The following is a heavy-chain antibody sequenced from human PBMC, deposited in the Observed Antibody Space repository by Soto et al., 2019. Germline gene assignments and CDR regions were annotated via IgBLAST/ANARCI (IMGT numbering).Heavy chain of an antibody. J-gene: IGHJ4*02. Sequence: QVQLQESGPGLVKPSETLSLTYTVSGGSISSYYWSWIRQPPGKGLEWIGYIYYSGSTNYNPSLKSRVTISVDTSKNQFSLKLSSVTAADTAVYYCARGRGYSGYEFDYWGQGTLVTVSS. D-gene: IGHD5-12*01. V-gene: IGHV4-59*01. CDR3: ARGRGYSGYEFDY. CDR1: GGSISSYY. CDR2: IYYSGST.